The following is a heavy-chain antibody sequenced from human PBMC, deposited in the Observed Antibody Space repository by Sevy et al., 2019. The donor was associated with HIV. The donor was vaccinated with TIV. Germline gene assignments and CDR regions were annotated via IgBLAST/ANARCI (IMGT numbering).Heavy chain of an antibody. D-gene: IGHD6-19*01. CDR2: ISSSGSTI. CDR3: AREKRGSGWYTRDAFDI. Sequence: GWSLRLSCAASGFTFSSYEMNWVRQAPGKGLEWVSYISSSGSTIYYADSVKGRFTISRDNAKNSLYLQMNSLRAEDTAVYYCAREKRGSGWYTRDAFDIWGQGTMVTVSS. J-gene: IGHJ3*02. V-gene: IGHV3-48*03. CDR1: GFTFSSYE.